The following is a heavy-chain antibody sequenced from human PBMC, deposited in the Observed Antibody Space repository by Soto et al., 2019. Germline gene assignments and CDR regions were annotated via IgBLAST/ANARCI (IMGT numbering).Heavy chain of an antibody. J-gene: IGHJ4*02. CDR1: GSSINSSGYY. D-gene: IGHD3-3*02. Sequence: PSETLSLTCTVSGSSINSSGYYWGWIRQPPGKGLEWIWSMFYGVSTYYNPSLKSRVTVSVDTSKNQFSLNLRSVTAADTAVYYCARLPSRHLVDYWGQGTLVTVSS. V-gene: IGHV4-39*01. CDR3: ARLPSRHLVDY. CDR2: MFYGVST.